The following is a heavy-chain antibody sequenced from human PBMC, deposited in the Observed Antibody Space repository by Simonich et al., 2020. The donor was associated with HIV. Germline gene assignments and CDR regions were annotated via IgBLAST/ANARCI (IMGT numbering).Heavy chain of an antibody. D-gene: IGHD6-13*01. CDR3: ARLTAGGLGEYFQH. CDR1: GGSFSGYY. J-gene: IGHJ1*01. CDR2: INHSGST. Sequence: QVQLQQWGAGLLKPSETLSLTCAVYGGSFSGYYWSWIRQPPGKGLEWIGKINHSGSTNYNPSLKSRVTISVDTSKNQFSRKLSSVTAADTAVYYCARLTAGGLGEYFQHWGQGTLVTVSS. V-gene: IGHV4-34*01.